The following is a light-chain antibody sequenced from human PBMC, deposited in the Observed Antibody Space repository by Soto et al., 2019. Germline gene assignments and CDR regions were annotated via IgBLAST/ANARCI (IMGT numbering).Light chain of an antibody. J-gene: IGKJ1*01. Sequence: DIQMTQSPSSLSASVGDRVTITCRASQSISSYLNWYQQKPGKAPKLLIYAASSLQSGVPSRFSGSVSGTEFTLTISSLQPEDFATYYCQQSYTTPPWTFGQGTKVEIK. CDR1: QSISSY. CDR2: AAS. CDR3: QQSYTTPPWT. V-gene: IGKV1-39*01.